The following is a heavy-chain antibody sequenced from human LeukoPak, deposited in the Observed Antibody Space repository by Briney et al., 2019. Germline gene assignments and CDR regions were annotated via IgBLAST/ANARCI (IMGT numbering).Heavy chain of an antibody. CDR1: GYSIRSGDY. CDR2: IYHSGST. V-gene: IGHV4-38-2*01. D-gene: IGHD4-17*01. J-gene: IGHJ4*02. CDR3: ARNRSVTTTPGFDH. Sequence: SGTLSLTCAVSGYSIRSGDYWGWIRQSPGKGLEWIGSIYHSGSTHYNPSLKSRVTISVDTSKNQFSLMLSSVTAADTAVYYCARNRSVTTTPGFDHWGQGALVAVSS.